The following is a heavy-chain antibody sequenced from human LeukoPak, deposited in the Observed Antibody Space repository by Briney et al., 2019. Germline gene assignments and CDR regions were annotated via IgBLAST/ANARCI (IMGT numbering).Heavy chain of an antibody. CDR3: ARDPLTMAREGY. CDR2: INGVSSHI. D-gene: IGHD3-3*01. V-gene: IGHV3-21*06. J-gene: IGHJ4*02. CDR1: GFIFSGSA. Sequence: GGSLRLSCAASGFIFSGSAVNWVRQAPGKGLEWVSSINGVSSHIYYADSVKGRFTIYRDNAKNSLYLQMNSLRAEDTAVYYCARDPLTMAREGYWGQGTLVTVSS.